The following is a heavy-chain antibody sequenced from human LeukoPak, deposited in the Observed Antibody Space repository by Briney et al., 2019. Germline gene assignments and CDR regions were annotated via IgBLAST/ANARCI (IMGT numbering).Heavy chain of an antibody. D-gene: IGHD3-9*01. J-gene: IGHJ4*02. CDR2: ISSTSSTI. CDR1: GFTFSSYN. Sequence: GGSLRLSCAASGFTFSSYNMNWVRQAPGKGLEWLSYISSTSSTIYYADSVKGRLTISRDNAKNSLYLHMNSLRGEDTAVYYCARGDWEANFDCWGQGALFTVSS. V-gene: IGHV3-48*01. CDR3: ARGDWEANFDC.